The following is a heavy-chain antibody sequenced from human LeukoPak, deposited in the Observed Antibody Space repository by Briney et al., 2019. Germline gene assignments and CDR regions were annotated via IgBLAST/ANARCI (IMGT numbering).Heavy chain of an antibody. D-gene: IGHD3-10*01. CDR2: INHSGST. Sequence: SETLSLTCAVYGGSFSGYYWSWIRQPPGKGLEWIGEINHSGSTNYNPSLKSRVTISVDTSKNQFSLKLSSVTAADTAVYYCARVNYGSGSYDSPFDYWGQGTLVTVSS. CDR3: ARVNYGSGSYDSPFDY. V-gene: IGHV4-34*01. J-gene: IGHJ4*02. CDR1: GGSFSGYY.